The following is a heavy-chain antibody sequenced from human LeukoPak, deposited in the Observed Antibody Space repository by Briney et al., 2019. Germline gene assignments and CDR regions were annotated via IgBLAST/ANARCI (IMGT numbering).Heavy chain of an antibody. Sequence: ASVKVSCKASGYTFTSYYMHWVRQAPGQGLEWMGIINPSGGSTRYAQKFQGRVTMTRDTSTSTVYMELSSPRSEDTAVYYCARDSGYDLRVLDYYGMDVWGQGTTVTVSS. V-gene: IGHV1-46*01. CDR2: INPSGGST. CDR3: ARDSGYDLRVLDYYGMDV. D-gene: IGHD5-12*01. J-gene: IGHJ6*02. CDR1: GYTFTSYY.